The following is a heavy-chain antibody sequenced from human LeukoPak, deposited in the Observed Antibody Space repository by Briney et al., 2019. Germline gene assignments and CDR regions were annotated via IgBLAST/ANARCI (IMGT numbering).Heavy chain of an antibody. V-gene: IGHV3-48*01. Sequence: PGGSLRPSCAASGFTFSSNTMNWVRQAPGKGREGVSYISSSRGTIYYADSVKGRITISRDNAKNSLYLQMNSLRAEDTAVYYCARDLDYAFDYWGQGTLVTVSS. J-gene: IGHJ4*02. CDR1: GFTFSSNT. CDR2: ISSSRGTI. D-gene: IGHD4-17*01. CDR3: ARDLDYAFDY.